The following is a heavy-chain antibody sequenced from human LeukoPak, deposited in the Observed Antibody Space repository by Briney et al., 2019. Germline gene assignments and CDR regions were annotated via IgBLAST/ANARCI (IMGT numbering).Heavy chain of an antibody. CDR3: ARDLPVHHYFDY. D-gene: IGHD1-14*01. Sequence: PSETLSLTCTVSGGSISSGDYYWSWIRQPPGKGLEWIGYIYYSGSTYYNPSLKSRVTISVDTSKNQFSLKLSSVTAADTAVFYCARDLPVHHYFDYWGQGTLVTVSS. CDR1: GGSISSGDYY. V-gene: IGHV4-30-4*08. J-gene: IGHJ4*02. CDR2: IYYSGST.